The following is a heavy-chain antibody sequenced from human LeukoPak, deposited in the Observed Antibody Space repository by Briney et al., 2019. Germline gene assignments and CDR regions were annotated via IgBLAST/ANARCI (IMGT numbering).Heavy chain of an antibody. J-gene: IGHJ4*02. CDR1: GFTFSTYA. Sequence: PGGSLRLSCAASGFTFSTYAMSWVRQAPGKGLEWVSTISGSGGSTYYADSVKGRFTISRDNSKNTLYLEMNSLRAEDTAVYYCAKERSSLYYFDYWGQGTLVTVSS. D-gene: IGHD2-2*01. V-gene: IGHV3-23*01. CDR2: ISGSGGST. CDR3: AKERSSLYYFDY.